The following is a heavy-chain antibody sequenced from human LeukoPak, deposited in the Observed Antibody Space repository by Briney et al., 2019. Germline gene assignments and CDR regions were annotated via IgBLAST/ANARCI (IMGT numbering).Heavy chain of an antibody. D-gene: IGHD6-6*01. V-gene: IGHV5-51*03. CDR3: AREGEYSSSPHNWFDP. CDR1: GYSFTNYW. J-gene: IGHJ5*02. Sequence: GESLKISCKGSGYSFTNYWIGWVRLMPGKGLEWMGIIYPGDSDTKYSPSFQGQVTISADKSINTAYLQWSSLKASDTAMYYCAREGEYSSSPHNWFDPWGQGTLVTVSS. CDR2: IYPGDSDT.